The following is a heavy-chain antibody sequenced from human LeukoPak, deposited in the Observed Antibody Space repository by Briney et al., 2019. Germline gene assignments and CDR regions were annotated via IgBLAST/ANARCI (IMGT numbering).Heavy chain of an antibody. Sequence: GGSLRLSCGASGFTFSGYSMNWVRQAPGKGLEWVSSISSTSSSYIYYADSVKGRFTISRDNAKNSLYLQMNSLRAEDTAIYYCARDERLLSFLKWGQGTLVTVSS. CDR1: GFTFSGYS. CDR2: ISSTSSSYI. V-gene: IGHV3-21*04. CDR3: ARDERLLSFLK. D-gene: IGHD3-3*01. J-gene: IGHJ4*02.